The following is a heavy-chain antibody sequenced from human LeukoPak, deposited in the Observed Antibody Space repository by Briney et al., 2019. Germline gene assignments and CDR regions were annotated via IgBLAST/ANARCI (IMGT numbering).Heavy chain of an antibody. CDR3: ARESDSSSWPQSYFDY. D-gene: IGHD6-13*01. Sequence: ASVKVSCKXSGYTFTSYYMHWVRQAPGQGLEWMGIINPSGGNTSYPQKFQGRVIMTRDTSTSTVYMELRKRRSEATAGYYFARESDSSSWPQSYFDYWGQGTLVTVSS. CDR2: INPSGGNT. CDR1: GYTFTSYY. J-gene: IGHJ4*02. V-gene: IGHV1-46*01.